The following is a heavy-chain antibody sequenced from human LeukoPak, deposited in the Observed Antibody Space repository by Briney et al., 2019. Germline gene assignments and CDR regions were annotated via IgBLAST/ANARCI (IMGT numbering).Heavy chain of an antibody. D-gene: IGHD2-15*01. CDR1: GDSISSSFFY. CDR3: ARGPGVGILSYGMDV. Sequence: SETLSLTCSVSGDSISSSFFYWGWIRQPPGKGLEWIGSIYYSGSTNYNPSLKSRVTISVDTSKNQFSLKLSSVTAADTAVYYCARGPGVGILSYGMDVWGQGTTVTVSS. CDR2: IYYSGST. J-gene: IGHJ6*02. V-gene: IGHV4-39*07.